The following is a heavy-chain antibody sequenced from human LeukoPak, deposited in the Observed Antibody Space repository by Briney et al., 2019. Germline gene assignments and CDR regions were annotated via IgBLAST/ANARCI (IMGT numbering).Heavy chain of an antibody. J-gene: IGHJ4*02. D-gene: IGHD3/OR15-3a*01. V-gene: IGHV3-7*01. CDR1: GFTFSSYW. CDR3: ARDSGTGWNY. Sequence: GGSLRLSCAASGFTFSSYWMTWVRQAPGKGLEWVASIKQDGSDKYYADSVKGRFTISRDNAKNSVYLQMNSLRVEDTAVFYCARDSGTGWNYWGQGTLVTVSS. CDR2: IKQDGSDK.